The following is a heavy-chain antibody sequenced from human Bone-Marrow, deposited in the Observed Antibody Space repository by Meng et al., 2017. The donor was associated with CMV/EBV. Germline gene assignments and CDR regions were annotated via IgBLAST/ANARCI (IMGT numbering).Heavy chain of an antibody. CDR1: GFTFSSYA. CDR2: ISYDGSNK. CDR3: ARDRPPKRNIVVVPAAIND. J-gene: IGHJ4*02. Sequence: GESLKISCAASGFTFSSYAMHWVRQAPGKGLEWVAVISYDGSNKYYADSVKGRFTISRDNSKNTLYLQMNSLRAEDTAVYYCARDRPPKRNIVVVPAAINDWGQGTLVTVSS. V-gene: IGHV3-30-3*01. D-gene: IGHD2-2*02.